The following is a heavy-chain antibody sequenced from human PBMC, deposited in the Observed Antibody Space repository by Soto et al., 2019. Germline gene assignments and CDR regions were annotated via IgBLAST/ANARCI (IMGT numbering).Heavy chain of an antibody. J-gene: IGHJ4*02. CDR1: GYTFSDYG. Sequence: QVQLVQSGADVKKPGASVKVSCKASGYTFSDYGVSWVRQAPRQGLEWMGWISSKNGNTNFAQKFRGRVTMTTDPSTSTVYMELRSLRPDDTAVYYCAREPPETPPDYWGQGTLVTVSS. CDR3: AREPPETPPDY. CDR2: ISSKNGNT. V-gene: IGHV1-18*01.